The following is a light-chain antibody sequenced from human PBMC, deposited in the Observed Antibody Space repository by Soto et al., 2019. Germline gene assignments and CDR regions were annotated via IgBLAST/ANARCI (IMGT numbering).Light chain of an antibody. V-gene: IGLV1-44*01. Sequence: QSVLTQPPSASGTPWQTVTIFCSGGTSPFGFYSIEWYQQVPGAAPRLLMYNNDQRASGVPDRFSGSNSGTSASLAISALQSEDEAVYYCASWHDSLNAWVIGGGTKLTVL. CDR1: TSPFGFYS. CDR3: ASWHDSLNAWV. CDR2: NND. J-gene: IGLJ3*02.